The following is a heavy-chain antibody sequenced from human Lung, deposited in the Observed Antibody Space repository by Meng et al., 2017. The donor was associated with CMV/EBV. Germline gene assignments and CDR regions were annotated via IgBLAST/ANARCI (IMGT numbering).Heavy chain of an antibody. CDR2: IYPGDSDT. J-gene: IGHJ4*02. CDR3: ARHPAFVYCSHTTACPYYFDY. D-gene: IGHD2-15*01. CDR1: GYSFTGYW. Sequence: ESXKISXEGSGYSFTGYWIAWVRQMPGRGLEWMGIIYPGDSDTRYSPSFQGQVTISADKSISTAYLQWSSLKASDTAMYYCARHPAFVYCSHTTACPYYFDYWGQGTLVXVSS. V-gene: IGHV5-51*01.